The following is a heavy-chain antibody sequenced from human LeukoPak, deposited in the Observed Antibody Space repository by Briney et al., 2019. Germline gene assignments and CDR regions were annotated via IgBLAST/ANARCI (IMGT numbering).Heavy chain of an antibody. CDR3: ARGPNYYDSSGSELGPY. D-gene: IGHD3-22*01. Sequence: ASVKVSCKASGGTFSSYAISWVRQATGQGLEWMGWMNPNSGNTGYAQKFQGRVTMTRNTSISTAYMELSSLRSEDTAVYYCARGPNYYDSSGSELGPYWGQGTLVTVSS. J-gene: IGHJ4*02. V-gene: IGHV1-8*02. CDR2: MNPNSGNT. CDR1: GGTFSSYA.